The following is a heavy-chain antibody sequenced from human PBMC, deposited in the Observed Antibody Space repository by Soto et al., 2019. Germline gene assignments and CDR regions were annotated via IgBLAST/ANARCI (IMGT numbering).Heavy chain of an antibody. J-gene: IGHJ4*02. CDR3: ARALLWFGELAFDY. CDR1: GGSISSSNW. V-gene: IGHV4-4*02. Sequence: PSETLSLTCAVSGGSISSSNWWSWVRQPPGKGLEWIGEIYHSGSTNYNPSLKSRVTISVDKSKNQFSLKLSSVTAADTAVYYCARALLWFGELAFDYWGQGTLVTVSS. CDR2: IYHSGST. D-gene: IGHD3-10*01.